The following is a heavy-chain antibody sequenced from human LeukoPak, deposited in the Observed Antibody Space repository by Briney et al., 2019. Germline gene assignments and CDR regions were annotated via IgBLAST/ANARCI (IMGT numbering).Heavy chain of an antibody. Sequence: PGRSLRLSCAASGFTFSSYAMHWVRQAPGKGLEWVAVISYDGSNKYYADSVKGRFTISRDNSKNTLYLQMNSLRAEDTAVYYCARVGAGGYSYGFIPDYYYGMDVWGQGTTVTVSS. J-gene: IGHJ6*02. CDR1: GFTFSSYA. CDR2: ISYDGSNK. D-gene: IGHD5-18*01. CDR3: ARVGAGGYSYGFIPDYYYGMDV. V-gene: IGHV3-30-3*01.